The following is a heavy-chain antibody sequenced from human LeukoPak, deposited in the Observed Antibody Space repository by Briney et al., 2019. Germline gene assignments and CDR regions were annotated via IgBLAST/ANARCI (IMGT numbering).Heavy chain of an antibody. D-gene: IGHD3-10*01. CDR1: TFIFSRYA. J-gene: IGHJ4*02. Sequence: GGSLRLSCAASTFIFSRYAMSCVRQAPGKGPECVSGFSEGGGGRTYYADSVKCRFNIPRDNSKNTVYLQMNSLRAEDTAVYYCANIGMTSWYGGDFWGQGTLVTVSS. V-gene: IGHV3-23*01. CDR2: FSEGGGGRT. CDR3: ANIGMTSWYGGDF.